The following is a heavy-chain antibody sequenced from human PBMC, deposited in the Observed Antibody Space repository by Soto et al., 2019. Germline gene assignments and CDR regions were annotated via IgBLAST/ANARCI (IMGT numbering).Heavy chain of an antibody. J-gene: IGHJ5*02. CDR2: IIPIFGTA. CDR3: ARDPDYFYSCCYYSPNWFYP. Sequence: SSVKVSCKASGGSFSSYAISWVRQAPGQELEWMGGIIPIFGTANYAQKFQGRVTITADESTSTAYMELSSLRSEDTAVYYCARDPDYFYSCCYYSPNWFYPCGQGTVVTVSS. CDR1: GGSFSSYA. D-gene: IGHD3-22*01. V-gene: IGHV1-69*13.